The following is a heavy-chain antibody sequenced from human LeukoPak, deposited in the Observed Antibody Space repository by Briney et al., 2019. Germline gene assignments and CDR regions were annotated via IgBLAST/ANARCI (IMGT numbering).Heavy chain of an antibody. CDR2: FDPEDGET. Sequence: ASVKVSCKVSGYTLTELSMHWVRQAPGKGLEWMGGFDPEDGETIYAQKFQGRVTMTEDTSTHTAYMELSSLRSEDTAVYYCATKVLRSGYTYGFGNYWGQGTLVTVSS. V-gene: IGHV1-24*01. D-gene: IGHD5-18*01. CDR3: ATKVLRSGYTYGFGNY. J-gene: IGHJ4*02. CDR1: GYTLTELS.